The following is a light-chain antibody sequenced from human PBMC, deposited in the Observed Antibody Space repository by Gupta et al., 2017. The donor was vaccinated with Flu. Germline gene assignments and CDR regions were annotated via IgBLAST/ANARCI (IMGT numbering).Light chain of an antibody. J-gene: IGLJ3*02. CDR2: NNN. V-gene: IGLV1-44*01. CDR3: AAWDDTLNGPKWV. CDR1: GSSIGSHT. Sequence: QSVLTQSPSVSGTPGQTITISCSGSGSSIGSHTVKWYQQLPGTAPKLLIFNNNQRPSGVPDRFSGSKSGASASLAISGLQSEDEADYYCAAWDDTLNGPKWVFGGGTKLTVL.